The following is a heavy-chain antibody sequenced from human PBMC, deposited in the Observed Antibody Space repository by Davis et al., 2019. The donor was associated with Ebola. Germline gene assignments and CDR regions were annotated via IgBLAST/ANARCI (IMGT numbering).Heavy chain of an antibody. D-gene: IGHD5-18*01. J-gene: IGHJ6*02. V-gene: IGHV3-66*02. CDR1: GFSVSGPY. CDR2: IYTGGRT. Sequence: GESLKISCAASGFSVSGPYMSWVRQAPGKGLEWVSVIYTGGRTYYTDSVKGRFTNSRDNSKNTLYLQMNSLRTEDTAVYFCAKAGVSGQLWDFYYGMDVWGQGTTVTVSS. CDR3: AKAGVSGQLWDFYYGMDV.